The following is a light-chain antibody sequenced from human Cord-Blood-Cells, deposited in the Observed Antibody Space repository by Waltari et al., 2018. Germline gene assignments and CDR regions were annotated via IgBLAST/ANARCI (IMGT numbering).Light chain of an antibody. CDR2: LGS. V-gene: IGKV2-28*01. CDR3: MQALQTPLT. CDR1: QSLLHSNGYNY. Sequence: DIVMTQSPLSLPVIPVVPASISCRSSQSLLHSNGYNYLDWYLQKPGQSPQLLIYLGSNRASGVPDRFSGSGSGTDFTLKISRVEAEDVGVYYCMQALQTPLTFGGGTKVEIK. J-gene: IGKJ4*01.